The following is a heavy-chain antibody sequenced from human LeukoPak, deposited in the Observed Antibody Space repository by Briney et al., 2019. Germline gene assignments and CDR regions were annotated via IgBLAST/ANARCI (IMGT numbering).Heavy chain of an antibody. Sequence: ASVKVSCKTSGYSFTSYAMNWVRQAPGQGLEWMGWINTNTGNPRYLQGFTGRFVFSLDTSVSTAYLQISSLKAEDTAVYYCARETLGGSGYPDVWGQGTLVTVSS. J-gene: IGHJ3*01. CDR2: INTNTGNP. D-gene: IGHD3-22*01. CDR1: GYSFTSYA. V-gene: IGHV7-4-1*02. CDR3: ARETLGGSGYPDV.